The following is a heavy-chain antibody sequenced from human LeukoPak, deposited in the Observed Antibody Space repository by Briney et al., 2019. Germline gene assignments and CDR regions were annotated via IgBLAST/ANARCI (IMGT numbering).Heavy chain of an antibody. CDR3: AKDIRYCSGGSCSGYFDY. Sequence: GRSLRLSCAASGFTFDDYAMHWVRQAPGKGLEWVSGISWNSGSIGYADSVKGRFTISRDNAKNSLYLQINSLRAEDTALYYWAKDIRYCSGGSCSGYFDYWGQGTLVTVSS. V-gene: IGHV3-9*01. J-gene: IGHJ4*02. CDR2: ISWNSGSI. CDR1: GFTFDDYA. D-gene: IGHD2-15*01.